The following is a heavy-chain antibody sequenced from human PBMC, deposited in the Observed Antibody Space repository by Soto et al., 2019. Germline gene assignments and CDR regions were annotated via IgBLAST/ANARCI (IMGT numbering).Heavy chain of an antibody. V-gene: IGHV3-11*01. J-gene: IGHJ2*01. Sequence: SLRLSCAASGFKFSDYYMTWIRQAPGKGLEWVSDISSRGRAIYYADSVKGRFTISRDNAKNSLYLQMSSLRAEDTAVYFCARGGTIIWYFDLWGRGTLVTVSS. D-gene: IGHD2-2*01. CDR3: ARGGTIIWYFDL. CDR1: GFKFSDYY. CDR2: ISSRGRAI.